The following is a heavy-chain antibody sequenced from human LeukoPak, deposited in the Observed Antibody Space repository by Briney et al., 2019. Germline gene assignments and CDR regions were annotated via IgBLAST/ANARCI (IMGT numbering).Heavy chain of an antibody. D-gene: IGHD1-14*01. Sequence: ASVKVSCKASGYTFTGYYMHWVRQAPGQRREWMGWMNPNSGGTNYAHNVQGRVTMTRHTSINTAYMELSRLRSGDTAVYSCARERIWEPNWFDPWGQGTLVTVSS. CDR1: GYTFTGYY. J-gene: IGHJ5*02. CDR2: MNPNSGGT. V-gene: IGHV1-2*02. CDR3: ARERIWEPNWFDP.